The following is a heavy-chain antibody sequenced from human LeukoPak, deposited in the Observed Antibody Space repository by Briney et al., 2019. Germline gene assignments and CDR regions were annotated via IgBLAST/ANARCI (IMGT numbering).Heavy chain of an antibody. D-gene: IGHD2-2*01. Sequence: SETLSLTCTVSGGSISSYYWSWIRQPPGKGLEWIGYIYYSGSTNYNPSLKSRVTISVDTSKKQFSLKLSSVTAADTAVYYCARHLTCSSTSCYWWFDYWGQGTLVTVSS. J-gene: IGHJ4*02. V-gene: IGHV4-59*01. CDR2: IYYSGST. CDR1: GGSISSYY. CDR3: ARHLTCSSTSCYWWFDY.